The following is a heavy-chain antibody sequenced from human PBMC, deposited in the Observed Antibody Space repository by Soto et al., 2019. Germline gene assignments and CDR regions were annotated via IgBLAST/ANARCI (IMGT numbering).Heavy chain of an antibody. CDR3: ARGSRVKIPAASGRDYYYHGLDV. CDR2: IKHRGST. V-gene: IGHV4-34*01. J-gene: IGHJ6*02. CDR1: GGSFRGYY. D-gene: IGHD6-25*01. Sequence: QVQLQQWGAGLLKPSETLSLTCAVYGGSFRGYYWSWIRQPPGKGLEWIGEIKHRGSTNYNPSVKSRVTISVDTSKNQFSLQLNSVTAADTAVYYCARGSRVKIPAASGRDYYYHGLDVWGQGAAVTVSS.